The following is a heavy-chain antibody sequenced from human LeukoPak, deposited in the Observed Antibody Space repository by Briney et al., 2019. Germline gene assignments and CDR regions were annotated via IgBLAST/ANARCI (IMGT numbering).Heavy chain of an antibody. CDR2: ISSSSTI. D-gene: IGHD6-13*01. V-gene: IGHV3-48*02. CDR1: GFTFSSYS. CDR3: ARTPYSSSWYLFDY. J-gene: IGHJ4*02. Sequence: GGSLRLSCAASGFTFSSYSMNWVRQAPGKGLEWVSYISSSSTIYYADSVKGRFTISRDNAKNSLYLQMNSLRDEDTAVYYCARTPYSSSWYLFDYWGQGTLVTVSS.